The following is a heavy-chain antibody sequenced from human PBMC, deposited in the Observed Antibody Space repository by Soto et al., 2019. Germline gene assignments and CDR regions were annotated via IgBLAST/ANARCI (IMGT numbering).Heavy chain of an antibody. J-gene: IGHJ4*02. D-gene: IGHD6-13*01. CDR3: ATDTIAAAVLRDFDY. Sequence: VKVSCKASGISFINHYVHWVRQAPGQGPEWVGVMNPAGSVTVYALKLQDRVTMTRDTSTSTAYMELSSLRSEDTAVYYCATDTIAAAVLRDFDYWGQGTLVTVSS. CDR2: MNPAGSVT. CDR1: GISFINHY. V-gene: IGHV1-46*03.